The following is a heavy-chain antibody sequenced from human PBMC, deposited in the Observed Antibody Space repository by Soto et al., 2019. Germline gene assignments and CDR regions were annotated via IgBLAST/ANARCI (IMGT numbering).Heavy chain of an antibody. D-gene: IGHD3-16*02. V-gene: IGHV3-15*07. Sequence: EVQLVESGGGLVKPGGSLTLSCAASGFTFSNAWINWVRQVPGKGLEWVGRIKSKNDGGTTDFAAPVKGRFAISRDDSKNMVXXQXNSLKXEXXXXXXXXXXXXXTIVIVRFDYWGHGTLVTVSS. CDR2: IKSKNDGGTT. CDR3: XXXXXXTIVIVRFDY. J-gene: IGHJ4*01. CDR1: GFTFSNAW.